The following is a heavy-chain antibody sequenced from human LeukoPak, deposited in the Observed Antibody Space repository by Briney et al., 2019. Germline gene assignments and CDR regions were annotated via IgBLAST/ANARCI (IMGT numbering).Heavy chain of an antibody. D-gene: IGHD4-11*01. CDR2: INPNSGGT. CDR3: ARLDIDYSNYAYAFDI. J-gene: IGHJ3*02. CDR1: GYTFTGYY. Sequence: ASVKVSCKASGYTFTGYYMHWVRQAPGQGLEWMRWINPNSGGTNYAQKFQGRVTMTRDTSISTAYMELSRLRSDDTAVYYCARLDIDYSNYAYAFDIWGQGTMVTVSS. V-gene: IGHV1-2*02.